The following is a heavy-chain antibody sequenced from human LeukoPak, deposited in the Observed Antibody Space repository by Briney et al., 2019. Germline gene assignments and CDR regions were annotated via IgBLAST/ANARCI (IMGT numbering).Heavy chain of an antibody. J-gene: IGHJ4*02. Sequence: GRSLRLSCAASGFTFSSYGMHWVRQAPGKGLEWVSYISSSGSTIYYADSVKGRFTISRDNAKNSLYLQMNSLRAEDTAVYYCARVEMATIPSKYWGQGTLVTVSS. V-gene: IGHV3-48*04. CDR3: ARVEMATIPSKY. D-gene: IGHD5-24*01. CDR1: GFTFSSYG. CDR2: ISSSGSTI.